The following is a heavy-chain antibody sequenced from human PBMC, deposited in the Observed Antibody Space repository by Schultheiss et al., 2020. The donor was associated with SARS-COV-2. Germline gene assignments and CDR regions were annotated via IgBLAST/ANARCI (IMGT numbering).Heavy chain of an antibody. J-gene: IGHJ6*02. CDR1: CGSFSGYY. CDR3: ARVIKVSTHYYYYGMDV. D-gene: IGHD2/OR15-2a*01. CDR2: IYTSGST. Sequence: SQTLSLTCAVYCGSFSGYYWSWIRQPAGKGLEWIGRIYTSGSTNYNPSLKSRVTISVDRSKNQFSLKLSSVTAADTAVYYCARVIKVSTHYYYYGMDVWGQGTTVTVSS. V-gene: IGHV4-59*10.